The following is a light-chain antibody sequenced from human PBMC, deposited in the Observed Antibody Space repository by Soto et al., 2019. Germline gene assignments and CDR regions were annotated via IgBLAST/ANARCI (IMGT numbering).Light chain of an antibody. J-gene: IGKJ1*01. CDR1: QAVNTR. CDR3: HQRQSWPRT. CDR2: LTS. V-gene: IGKV3-11*01. Sequence: EIVLTQSPGTLSSFPADRVTLSCTASQAVNTRLAWYQHKPGQAPRLLIYLTSGRAAGIPARFSGSGSETDFTLTISDVEPEDFAVYYCHQRQSWPRTFGQGTKVDI.